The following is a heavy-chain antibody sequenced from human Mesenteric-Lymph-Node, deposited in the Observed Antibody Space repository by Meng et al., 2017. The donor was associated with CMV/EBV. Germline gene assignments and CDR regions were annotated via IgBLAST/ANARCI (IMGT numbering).Heavy chain of an antibody. Sequence: SGFTFSSYAMSWVRQAPGKGLEWVSAISSSGGNTYYADSVKGRFTISRDNSKNTLYLQMNSLRAEDTAVHYCAKHQIFGVVNYFDYWGQGTLVTVSS. D-gene: IGHD3-3*01. V-gene: IGHV3-23*01. J-gene: IGHJ4*02. CDR2: ISSSGGNT. CDR1: GFTFSSYA. CDR3: AKHQIFGVVNYFDY.